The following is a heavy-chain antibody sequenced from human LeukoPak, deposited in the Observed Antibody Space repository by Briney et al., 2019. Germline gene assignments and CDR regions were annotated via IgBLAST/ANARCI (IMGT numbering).Heavy chain of an antibody. CDR1: GFTFSSYS. V-gene: IGHV3-21*01. D-gene: IGHD6-19*01. J-gene: IGHJ6*02. CDR2: ISSSSSYI. CDR3: ARAGYSSGWYTYYYYYYGMDV. Sequence: GSLRLSCAASGFTFSSYSMNWVRQAPGKGLEWVSSISSSSSYIYYADSVKGRFTISRDNAKNSLYLQMNSLRAEDTAVYCCARAGYSSGWYTYYYYYYGMDVWGQGTTVTVSS.